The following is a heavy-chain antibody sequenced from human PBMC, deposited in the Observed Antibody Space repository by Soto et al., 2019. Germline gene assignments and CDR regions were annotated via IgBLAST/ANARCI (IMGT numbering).Heavy chain of an antibody. J-gene: IGHJ4*02. CDR2: IDWDDDK. CDR3: ARVRGYSYGYEGPHFDY. Sequence: SGPTLVNPTQTLTLTCSFSGFSLNTRGMSVSWIRQPPGKALEWLALIDWDDDKYYSTSLKTRLTISKDTSKNQVVLTMTNMDPVDTATYYCARVRGYSYGYEGPHFDYRGQGTPVTVSS. D-gene: IGHD5-18*01. CDR1: GFSLNTRGMS. V-gene: IGHV2-70*01.